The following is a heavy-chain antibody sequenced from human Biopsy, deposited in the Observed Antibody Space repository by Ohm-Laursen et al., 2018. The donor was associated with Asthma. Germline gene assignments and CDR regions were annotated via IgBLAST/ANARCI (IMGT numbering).Heavy chain of an antibody. CDR2: ITGSGGTT. CDR1: GFTFSSSA. J-gene: IGHJ4*02. CDR3: AKDFRGIAVAGDRGFDY. Sequence: GSLRLSCAASGFTFSSSAMSWVRQAPGKGLERVSAITGSGGTTYYADSVRGRFTISRDNSKSTLFLQMDSLSDEDTAVYYCAKDFRGIAVAGDRGFDYWGQGTLVTVSS. V-gene: IGHV3-23*01. D-gene: IGHD6-19*01.